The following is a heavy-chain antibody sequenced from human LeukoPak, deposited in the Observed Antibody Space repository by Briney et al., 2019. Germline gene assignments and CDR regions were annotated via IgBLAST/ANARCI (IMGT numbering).Heavy chain of an antibody. J-gene: IGHJ5*02. Sequence: SVKVSCKASGGTFSTYPINWVRQAPGQGLERMGGRIAVFPAPNYAQKFQGRITVTTDESTATAYMELSSLRSDDTAVYYCAGSDAWGQGTLVTVSS. CDR3: AGSDA. CDR2: RIAVFPAP. V-gene: IGHV1-69*05. CDR1: GGTFSTYP.